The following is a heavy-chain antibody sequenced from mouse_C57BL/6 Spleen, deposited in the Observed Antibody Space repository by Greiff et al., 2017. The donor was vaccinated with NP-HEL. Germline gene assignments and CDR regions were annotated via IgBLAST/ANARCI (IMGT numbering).Heavy chain of an antibody. CDR3: AREEQPSVDD. CDR1: GYTFTSYW. J-gene: IGHJ2*01. D-gene: IGHD6-1*01. Sequence: VQLQQSGAELVKPGASVKMSCKASGYTFTSYWINWVKQRPGQGLEWIGGIYPGSGSTNYNEKFKSKATLTVDNSSSTAYMKLSSLTSEDSAVYDGAREEQPSVDDWGQGTTLTVSS. CDR2: IYPGSGST. V-gene: IGHV1-55*01.